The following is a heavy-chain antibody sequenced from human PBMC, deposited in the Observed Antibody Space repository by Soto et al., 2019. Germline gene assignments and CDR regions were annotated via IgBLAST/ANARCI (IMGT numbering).Heavy chain of an antibody. CDR3: ARDVVRSTAGDS. CDR1: GGTFSTSS. D-gene: IGHD2-15*01. Sequence: QLQLVQSGTEVKEPGSSVKVSCKASGGTFSTSSFVWVRQGPGQGLEWMVGIIPIFTRTNFTQKFQGRVTFSADESTRTTYMELRSLTSEDTAIYYGARDVVRSTAGDSWGQGTLVTVSS. J-gene: IGHJ4*02. CDR2: IIPIFTRT. V-gene: IGHV1-69*01.